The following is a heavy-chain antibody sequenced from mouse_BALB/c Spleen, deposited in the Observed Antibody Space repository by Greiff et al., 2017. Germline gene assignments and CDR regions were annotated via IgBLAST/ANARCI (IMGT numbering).Heavy chain of an antibody. Sequence: EVNVVESGGGLVQPGGSLKLSCAASGFTFSSYTMSWVRQTPEKRLEWVAYISNGGGSTYYPDTVKGRFTISRDNAKNTLYLQMSSLKSEDTAMYYCARHGEVRQGYAMDYWGQGTSVTVSS. CDR2: ISNGGGST. CDR3: ARHGEVRQGYAMDY. D-gene: IGHD2-14*01. CDR1: GFTFSSYT. V-gene: IGHV5-12-2*01. J-gene: IGHJ4*01.